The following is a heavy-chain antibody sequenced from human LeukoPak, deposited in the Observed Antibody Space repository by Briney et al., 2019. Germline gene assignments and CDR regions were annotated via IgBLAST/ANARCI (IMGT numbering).Heavy chain of an antibody. V-gene: IGHV4-59*08. CDR1: GGSINGYS. J-gene: IGHJ4*02. CDR3: ARLGGNWNSPGRDY. Sequence: PSETPSLTCSVSGGSINGYSWTWIRQPPGMRLEWVGHISYTGTTNYNPSLTTRVAISVDTSKNQFSLKLTSVTAADTGMYFCARLGGNWNSPGRDYWGQGTLVTVSS. CDR2: ISYTGTT. D-gene: IGHD3-10*01.